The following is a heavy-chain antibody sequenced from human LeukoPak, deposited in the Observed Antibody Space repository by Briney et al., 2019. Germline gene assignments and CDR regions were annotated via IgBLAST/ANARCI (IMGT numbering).Heavy chain of an antibody. V-gene: IGHV1-18*01. CDR2: ISAYNGNT. CDR1: GYTFTSYG. Sequence: ASVKVSCKASGYTFTSYGISWVRQAPGQGLEWMGWISAYNGNTNYAQKLQGRVTVTTDTSTSTAYMELRSLRSDDTAVYYCARDRASNYDFWSGYYSPVYFDYWGQGTLVTVSS. D-gene: IGHD3-3*01. CDR3: ARDRASNYDFWSGYYSPVYFDY. J-gene: IGHJ4*02.